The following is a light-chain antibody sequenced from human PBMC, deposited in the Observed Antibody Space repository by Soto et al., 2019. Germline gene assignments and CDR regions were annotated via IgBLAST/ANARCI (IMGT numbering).Light chain of an antibody. J-gene: IGLJ1*01. CDR3: CSYAVTFYV. CDR1: NSDVGIYDF. V-gene: IGLV2-14*01. CDR2: EVS. Sequence: QSVLTQPASVSGTPGQSITISGTGSNSDVGIYDFVSWYQHHPGRAPKLIVSEVSHRPSGVSNRFSGSKSGNTASLTISGLQSEDEADYYCCSYAVTFYVFGTGTKVTVL.